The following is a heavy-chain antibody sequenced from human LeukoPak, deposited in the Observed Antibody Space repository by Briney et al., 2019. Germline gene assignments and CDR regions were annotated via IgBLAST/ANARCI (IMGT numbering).Heavy chain of an antibody. CDR3: ARXXYYYGSGSYSKVYNWFDP. J-gene: IGHJ5*02. V-gene: IGHV1-2*02. CDR1: GYTFTGYY. CDR2: INPNSGGA. Sequence: ASVKVSCKASGYTFTGYYMHWVRQAPGQGLEWMGWINPNSGGANYAQKFQGRVTMTRDTSISTAYMELSRLRSDDTAVYYCARXXYYYGSGSYSKVYNWFDPWGQGTLVTVSS. D-gene: IGHD3-10*01.